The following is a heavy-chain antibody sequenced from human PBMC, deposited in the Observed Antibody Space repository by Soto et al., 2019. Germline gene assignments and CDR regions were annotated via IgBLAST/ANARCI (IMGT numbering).Heavy chain of an antibody. CDR2: MNAKSGNT. V-gene: IGHV1-8*01. Sequence: ASVKVSCKASGYTFTDYDIMWVRQVTGQGLEWMGWMNAKSGNTGFAQKFQGRVTMTWDSSISTGYMEMSSLGSEDTAVYYCARGYFDRSGYYPIDHWGQGTLVTVSS. D-gene: IGHD3-22*01. J-gene: IGHJ4*02. CDR1: GYTFTDYD. CDR3: ARGYFDRSGYYPIDH.